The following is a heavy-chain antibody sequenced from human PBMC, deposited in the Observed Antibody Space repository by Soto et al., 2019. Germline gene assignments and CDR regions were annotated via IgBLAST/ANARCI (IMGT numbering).Heavy chain of an antibody. J-gene: IGHJ4*02. CDR1: GFSFNNYW. CDR3: ASVGTKAEFDY. Sequence: EVQLVESGGGLVQPGGSLRLSCAASGFSFNNYWMHWVRQAPGKGLVWVSRVRGDETMTNYADSVKGRFTISRDNAKNTLYLQLNGLKAEVTSVYFCASVGTKAEFDYWGQGALVSVSS. CDR2: VRGDETMT. V-gene: IGHV3-74*02. D-gene: IGHD7-27*01.